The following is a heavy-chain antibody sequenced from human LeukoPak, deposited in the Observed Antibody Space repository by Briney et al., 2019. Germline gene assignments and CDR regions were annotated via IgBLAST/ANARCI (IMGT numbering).Heavy chain of an antibody. CDR3: AGSMGI. Sequence: GGSLRLSCAASGFTFSDHYMDWVRQAPGKGLEWVGRVRNKVNSYTTEYAASVKGRFTISRDDSKNSLFLQMNSPKTEDTAVYYCAGSMGIWGQGTMVSVAS. J-gene: IGHJ3*02. V-gene: IGHV3-72*01. D-gene: IGHD2/OR15-2a*01. CDR2: VRNKVNSYTT. CDR1: GFTFSDHY.